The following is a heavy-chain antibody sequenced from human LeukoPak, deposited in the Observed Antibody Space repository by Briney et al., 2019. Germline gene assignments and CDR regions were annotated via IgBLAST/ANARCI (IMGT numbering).Heavy chain of an antibody. Sequence: SETLSLTCAVYGGSFSGYYWSWIRQPPGKGLEWIGEINHSGSTNYNPSLKSRVTISVDTSKNQFSLKLSSVTAADTAVYYCASQVGGYYYYYGMDVWGQGTTVTVSS. V-gene: IGHV4-34*01. D-gene: IGHD3-16*01. CDR1: GGSFSGYY. CDR3: ASQVGGYYYYYGMDV. CDR2: INHSGST. J-gene: IGHJ6*02.